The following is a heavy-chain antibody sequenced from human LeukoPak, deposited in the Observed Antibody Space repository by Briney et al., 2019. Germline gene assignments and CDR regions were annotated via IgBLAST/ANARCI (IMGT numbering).Heavy chain of an antibody. CDR2: ISGSGGST. D-gene: IGHD1-1*01. CDR1: GFTFSSYA. CDR3: AKDERRGGPDDY. J-gene: IGHJ4*02. V-gene: IGHV3-23*01. Sequence: GGSLRLSCAASGFTFSSYAMSWVRQAPGKGLEWVSAISGSGGSTYYAESVKGRFTISRDNSKNTLFLQMNSLRAEYTAVYCCAKDERRGGPDDYWGQGTLVTVSS.